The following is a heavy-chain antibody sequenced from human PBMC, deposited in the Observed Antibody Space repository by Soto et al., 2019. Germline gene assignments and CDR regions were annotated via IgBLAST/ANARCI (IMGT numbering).Heavy chain of an antibody. CDR1: GFTFTNYW. CDR3: ARSVDY. CDR2: ITPDGSAK. J-gene: IGHJ4*02. Sequence: SLRLSCAASGFTFTNYWMTWFRQAPGKGLEWVANITPDGSAKYYVDSLQGRFTISRDNAKNSVYLQMNSLRVEDTAVYYCARSVDYWGQGTLVTVSS. V-gene: IGHV3-7*03.